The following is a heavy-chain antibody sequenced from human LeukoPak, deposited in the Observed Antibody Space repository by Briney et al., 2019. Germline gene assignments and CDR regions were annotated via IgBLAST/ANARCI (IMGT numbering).Heavy chain of an antibody. D-gene: IGHD1-26*01. CDR2: ISGGGGET. CDR3: AKDPEWELLSYYFDY. J-gene: IGHJ4*02. Sequence: PGGSLRLSCAASGFTFSNNAMHWVRQAPGKGLEWVSSISGGGGETYYVDSVKGRFIISRDNSKNTLYLQMNGLRVEDTAKYYCAKDPEWELLSYYFDYWGQGTLVTVSS. V-gene: IGHV3-23*01. CDR1: GFTFSNNA.